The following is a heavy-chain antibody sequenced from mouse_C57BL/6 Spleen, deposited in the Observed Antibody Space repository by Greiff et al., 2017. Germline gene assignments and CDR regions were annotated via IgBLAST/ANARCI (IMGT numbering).Heavy chain of an antibody. D-gene: IGHD1-1*01. Sequence: VQLQQSGAELAKPGASVKLSCKASGYTFTSYWMHWVKQRPGQGLEWIGYINPSSGYTKYNQKFKDKATLTADKSSSTAYMQLSSLTYADSAVYYCARSPFITTGAMDYWGQGTSVTVSS. CDR2: INPSSGYT. CDR1: GYTFTSYW. J-gene: IGHJ4*01. V-gene: IGHV1-7*01. CDR3: ARSPFITTGAMDY.